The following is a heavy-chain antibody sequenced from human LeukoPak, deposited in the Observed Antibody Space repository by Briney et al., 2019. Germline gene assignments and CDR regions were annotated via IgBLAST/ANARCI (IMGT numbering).Heavy chain of an antibody. CDR3: AKANWVSNADAVW. CDR2: IWYDGSNK. V-gene: IGHV3-33*06. D-gene: IGHD1-1*01. Sequence: PGGSLRLSCAASGFTFSSYGMHWVRQAPGKGLEWVAVIWYDGSNKYYADSVKGRFTISRDNSRNTVYLQLKNLRVEDTAIYFCAKANWVSNADAVWWGQGTQVTVSS. CDR1: GFTFSSYG. J-gene: IGHJ4*02.